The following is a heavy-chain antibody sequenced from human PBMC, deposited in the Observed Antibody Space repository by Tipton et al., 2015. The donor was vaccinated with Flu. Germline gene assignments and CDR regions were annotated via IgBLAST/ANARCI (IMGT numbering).Heavy chain of an antibody. CDR3: ARQRPVTPLLNYYYGMDV. J-gene: IGHJ6*02. CDR2: IYPGDSDT. CDR1: GYSFTSYW. D-gene: IGHD5-18*01. Sequence: QLVQSGAEVKKPGESLKISCKGSGYSFTSYWIGWVRQMPGKGLEWMGIIYPGDSDTRYSPSFQGQITISADKSISTAYLQWSSLKASDTAMYYCARQRPVTPLLNYYYGMDVWGQGTTVTVSS. V-gene: IGHV5-51*01.